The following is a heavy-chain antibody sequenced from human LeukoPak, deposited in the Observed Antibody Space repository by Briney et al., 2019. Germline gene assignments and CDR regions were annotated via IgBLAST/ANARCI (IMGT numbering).Heavy chain of an antibody. CDR2: ISYDGSNK. J-gene: IGHJ3*02. CDR1: AFTFISYA. V-gene: IGHV3-30-3*02. Sequence: PGRSLRLSCAASAFTFISYAMHWVRQAPGKGLEWVAVISYDGSNKYYADSVKGRFTISRDNSKNTLSLQMNSLRAEDTAVYYCAKRFGESPAGGFDIWGQGTMVTVSS. D-gene: IGHD3-10*01. CDR3: AKRFGESPAGGFDI.